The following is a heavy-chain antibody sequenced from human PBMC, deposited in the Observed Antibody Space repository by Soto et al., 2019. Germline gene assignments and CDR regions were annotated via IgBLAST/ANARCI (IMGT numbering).Heavy chain of an antibody. V-gene: IGHV1-24*01. Sequence: ASVKVSCKVSGYTLTELSMHWVRQAPGKGLEWMGGFDPEDGETIYAQKFKGRVTITEDTSTDTAYMEMSSLRSEDTAVYYCATGKGGSGWEFDYWG. CDR2: FDPEDGET. D-gene: IGHD6-19*01. J-gene: IGHJ4*01. CDR1: GYTLTELS. CDR3: ATGKGGSGWEFDY.